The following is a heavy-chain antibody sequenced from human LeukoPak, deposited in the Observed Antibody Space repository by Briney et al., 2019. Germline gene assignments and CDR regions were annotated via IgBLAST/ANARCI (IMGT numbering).Heavy chain of an antibody. CDR3: ARDVDYGSGSYYNVFDY. Sequence: ASVKVSCKASGYTFTGYYMHWVRQAPGQGLEWMGWINPNSGGTNYAQKFQGRVTITRDTSASTAYMELSSLRSEDTAVYYCARDVDYGSGSYYNVFDYWGQGTLVTVSS. V-gene: IGHV1-2*02. CDR2: INPNSGGT. D-gene: IGHD3-10*01. J-gene: IGHJ4*02. CDR1: GYTFTGYY.